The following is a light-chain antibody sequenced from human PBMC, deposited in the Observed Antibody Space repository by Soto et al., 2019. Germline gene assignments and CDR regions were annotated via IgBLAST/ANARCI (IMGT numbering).Light chain of an antibody. CDR3: QSYDKSLSVYV. J-gene: IGLJ1*01. V-gene: IGLV1-40*01. CDR2: GNN. Sequence: QSVLTQTPSVSGAPGQRISISCTGNRSNIGAGYDVDWYPQIPGTAPKLLIYGNNNRPSGVPHRFSASKSGASASLAVTGLQADDEADYGCQSYDKSLSVYVFGTGTNVTVL. CDR1: RSNIGAGYD.